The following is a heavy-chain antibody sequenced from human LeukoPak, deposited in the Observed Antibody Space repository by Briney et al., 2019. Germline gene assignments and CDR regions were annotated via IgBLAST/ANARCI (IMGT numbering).Heavy chain of an antibody. Sequence: GGSLRLSCVASGFTFSSNVMIWVRQAPGKRLEWVSSIPASDGSTYYADSVKGRFTISRDNSKNSLYLQMNSLRAEDTAVYYCAKGSAVAGPEYFQHWGQGTLVTVSS. CDR1: GFTFSSNV. J-gene: IGHJ1*01. D-gene: IGHD6-19*01. V-gene: IGHV3-23*01. CDR3: AKGSAVAGPEYFQH. CDR2: IPASDGST.